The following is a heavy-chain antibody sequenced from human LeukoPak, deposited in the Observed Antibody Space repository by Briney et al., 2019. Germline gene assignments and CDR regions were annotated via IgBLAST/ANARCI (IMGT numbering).Heavy chain of an antibody. J-gene: IGHJ4*02. V-gene: IGHV3-21*01. CDR3: ARDGDGHNSIDY. Sequence: GGSLRLSCAASGFTFSSYSMNWVRQAPGKGLEWVSSISSSSSYIYYADSVKGRFTISRDNAKNSLYLQMNSLRAEDTAVYYCARDGDGHNSIDYWGQGTLVTVSS. CDR1: GFTFSSYS. CDR2: ISSSSSYI. D-gene: IGHD5-24*01.